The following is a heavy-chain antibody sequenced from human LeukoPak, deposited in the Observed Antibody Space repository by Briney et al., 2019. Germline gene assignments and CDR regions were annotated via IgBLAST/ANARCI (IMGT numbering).Heavy chain of an antibody. Sequence: GGSLRLSCPASGFTCSSYAMSWVRQAPGKGLEWVSAISSSGGNTYYADSVKGRFTISRDNSKNTLYLQMNSLRAEDTAVYYWAKGGSDYDDHGYSFDYWGQGALVTVSS. V-gene: IGHV3-23*01. CDR2: ISSSGGNT. J-gene: IGHJ4*02. D-gene: IGHD1-26*01. CDR3: AKGGSDYDDHGYSFDY. CDR1: GFTCSSYA.